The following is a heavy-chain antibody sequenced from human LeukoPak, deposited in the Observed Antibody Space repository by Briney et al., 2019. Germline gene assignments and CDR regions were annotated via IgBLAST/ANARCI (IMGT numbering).Heavy chain of an antibody. CDR1: GYTFTSYA. CDR2: INAGNGNT. CDR3: ARGGCSGGSCYSGRYYFDY. V-gene: IGHV1-3*01. D-gene: IGHD2-15*01. Sequence: ASVKVSCKASGYTFTSYAMHWVRQAPGQGLEWMGWINAGNGNTKYSQKFQGRVTITRDTSASTAYMEPSSLRSEDTAVYYCARGGCSGGSCYSGRYYFDYWGQGTLVTVSS. J-gene: IGHJ4*02.